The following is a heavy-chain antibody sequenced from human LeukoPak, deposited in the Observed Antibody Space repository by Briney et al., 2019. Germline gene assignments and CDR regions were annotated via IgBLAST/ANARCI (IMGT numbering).Heavy chain of an antibody. J-gene: IGHJ6*02. CDR2: ISAYNGNT. V-gene: IGHV1-18*01. CDR1: GYTFTSYG. CDR3: ARDGRRYDILTGYYYYYYGMDV. D-gene: IGHD3-9*01. Sequence: ASVKVSCKASGYTFTSYGISWVRQAPGQGLEWMGWISAYNGNTNYAQKLQGRVIMTTDTSTSTAYMELRSLRSDDTAVYYCARDGRRYDILTGYYYYYYGMDVWGQGTTVTVSS.